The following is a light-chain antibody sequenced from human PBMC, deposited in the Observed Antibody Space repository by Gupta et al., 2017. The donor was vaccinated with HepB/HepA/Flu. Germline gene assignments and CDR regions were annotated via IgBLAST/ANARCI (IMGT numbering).Light chain of an antibody. V-gene: IGKV3-15*01. CDR1: QSIGRN. Sequence: EIVSTQSPSTLSLSPGERATLSCSASQSIGRNLDWYQQKPGQAPRLLIYGASTRATGLPARFSGSGSGTEFTLTISSRQSEDFAVYYCQQENNWSSPFGQGTNLEIK. CDR3: QQENNWSSP. CDR2: GAS. J-gene: IGKJ2*01.